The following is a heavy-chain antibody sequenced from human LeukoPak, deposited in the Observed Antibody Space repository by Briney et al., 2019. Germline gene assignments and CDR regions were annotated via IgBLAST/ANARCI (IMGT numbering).Heavy chain of an antibody. CDR2: ISSSGSTI. V-gene: IGHV3-48*03. CDR1: GFTFSSYE. D-gene: IGHD6-13*01. J-gene: IGHJ4*02. CDR3: TTSNRRGIAAAGLDY. Sequence: GGSLRLSCAASGFTFSSYEMNWDRQATGKGLKWVSYISSSGSTIYYADSVKGRFTISRDDSKNTLYLQMNSLKTEDTAVYYCTTSNRRGIAAAGLDYWGQGTLVTVSS.